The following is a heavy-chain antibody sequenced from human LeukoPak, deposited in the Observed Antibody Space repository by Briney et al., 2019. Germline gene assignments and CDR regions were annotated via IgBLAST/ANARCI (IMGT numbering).Heavy chain of an antibody. CDR2: IYTSGST. D-gene: IGHD2-8*01. V-gene: IGHV4-4*07. CDR3: ARGVGVGYYYYYMDV. J-gene: IGHJ6*03. CDR1: GYSISSDYY. Sequence: SETLSLTCTVSGYSISSDYYWGWIRQPAGKGLEWIGRIYTSGSTNYNPSLKSRVTMSVDTSKNQFSLKLSSVTTADTAVYYCARGVGVGYYYYYMDVWGKGTTVTISS.